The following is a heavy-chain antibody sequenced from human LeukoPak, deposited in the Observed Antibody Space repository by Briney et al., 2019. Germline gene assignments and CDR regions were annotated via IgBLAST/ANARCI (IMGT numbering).Heavy chain of an antibody. V-gene: IGHV1-2*02. CDR1: GYTFTDWY. D-gene: IGHD2-2*01. Sequence: ASVKVSCKASGYTFTDWYMHWVRQAPGQGFEWRGWINPNYGDTNYAQKFQGRVTMTRDTSISTAHMEVSRLRSDDTAVYYCARANFLYCSSSTCLFDYWGPGTLVTVSS. J-gene: IGHJ4*02. CDR3: ARANFLYCSSSTCLFDY. CDR2: INPNYGDT.